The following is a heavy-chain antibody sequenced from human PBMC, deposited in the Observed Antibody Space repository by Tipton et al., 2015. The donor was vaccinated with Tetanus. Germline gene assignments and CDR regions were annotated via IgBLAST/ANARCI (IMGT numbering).Heavy chain of an antibody. Sequence: TLSLTCTVSGGSISSYYWSWIRQPPGKGLEWIGYIYSSGSTNYNPSLRSRVTISQDTSMNQFSLKLSSLTAADTAVYYCARDWLDLSVVGATSRWFDPWGQGTLVTVSS. V-gene: IGHV4-59*01. CDR1: GGSISSYY. CDR2: IYSSGST. D-gene: IGHD1-26*01. J-gene: IGHJ5*02. CDR3: ARDWLDLSVVGATSRWFDP.